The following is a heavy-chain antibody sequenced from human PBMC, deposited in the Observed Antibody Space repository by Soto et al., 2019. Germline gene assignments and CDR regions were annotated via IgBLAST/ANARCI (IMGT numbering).Heavy chain of an antibody. V-gene: IGHV4-4*02. D-gene: IGHD2-15*01. CDR1: GVSINSANW. J-gene: IGHJ3*02. CDR3: ARYCGGGSCYLGAFDI. Sequence: QMQLQESGPGLVKPSGTLSLTCTVSGVSINSANWWTWVRQSPGKGLEWIGEIYHSGSTNFNPSLKSRVTISVDNSKNQFYLELTSVTAADMAVYYCARYCGGGSCYLGAFDIWGKGTMVTVSS. CDR2: IYHSGST.